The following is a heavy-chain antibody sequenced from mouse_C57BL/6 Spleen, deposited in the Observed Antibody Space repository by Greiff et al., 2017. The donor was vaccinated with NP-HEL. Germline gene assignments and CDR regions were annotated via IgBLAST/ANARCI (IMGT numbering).Heavy chain of an antibody. Sequence: EVQLQQSGAELVRPGASVKLSCTASGFNIKDDYMHWVKQRPEQGLEWIGWIDPENGDTEYASKFQGKATITADTSSNTAYLQLSSLTSEDTAVYYCTTWGITTVVHFDYWGQGTTLTVSS. D-gene: IGHD1-1*01. V-gene: IGHV14-4*01. CDR3: TTWGITTVVHFDY. J-gene: IGHJ2*01. CDR1: GFNIKDDY. CDR2: IDPENGDT.